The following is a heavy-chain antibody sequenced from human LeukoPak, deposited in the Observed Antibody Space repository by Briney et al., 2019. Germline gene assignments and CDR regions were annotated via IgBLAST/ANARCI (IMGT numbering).Heavy chain of an antibody. CDR1: GGSVSSGSYY. J-gene: IGHJ4*02. Sequence: SETLSLTCTVSGGSVSSGSYYWSWVRQPPGKGLEWIGYIYYSGSTNYNPSLKSRVTISVDTSKNQFSLKLSSVTAADTAVYYCARGTRGRSSGPLDYWGQGTLVTVSS. V-gene: IGHV4-61*01. CDR2: IYYSGST. D-gene: IGHD6-19*01. CDR3: ARGTRGRSSGPLDY.